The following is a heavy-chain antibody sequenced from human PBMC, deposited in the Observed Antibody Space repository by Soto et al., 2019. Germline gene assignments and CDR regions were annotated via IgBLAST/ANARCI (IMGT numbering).Heavy chain of an antibody. CDR3: AIPPPIEVAGPDY. D-gene: IGHD6-19*01. J-gene: IGHJ4*02. Sequence: LSLTCSVSGGSISGSPYHWGWIRQPPGKGLEWIGSIDDSGKVYYNPSLTGRATLFVDTSRNRFSLNLDSVTAADTAVYYCAIPPPIEVAGPDYWGQGTLVTVPS. CDR2: IDDSGKV. V-gene: IGHV4-39*02. CDR1: GGSISGSPYH.